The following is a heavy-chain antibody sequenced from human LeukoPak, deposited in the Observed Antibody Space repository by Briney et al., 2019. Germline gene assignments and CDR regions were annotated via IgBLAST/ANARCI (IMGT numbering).Heavy chain of an antibody. D-gene: IGHD3-3*01. CDR1: GDSVSSDSAA. J-gene: IGHJ5*02. CDR2: TYYRSKWYN. V-gene: IGHV6-1*01. CDR3: ASGIWYYDFWSGYYETGWFDP. Sequence: SQTLSLTCAISGDSVSSDSAAWNWIRQSPSRGLEWLGRTYYRSKWYNDYAVSVKSRITINPDTSKNQFSLQLKSVTPEDTAVYYCASGIWYYDFWSGYYETGWFDPWGQGTLVTVSS.